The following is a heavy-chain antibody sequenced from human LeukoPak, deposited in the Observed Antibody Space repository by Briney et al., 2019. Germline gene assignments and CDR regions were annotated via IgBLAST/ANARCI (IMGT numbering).Heavy chain of an antibody. D-gene: IGHD5-18*01. V-gene: IGHV1-18*01. Sequence: GASVKVSCKASGYTFTSYGISWVRQAPGQGLEWMGWISAYNGNTNYAQKLQGRVTMTTDTSTSTAYMELRSLRSEDTAVYYCARDQGYRYGYGDFDYWGQGTLVTVSS. CDR1: GYTFTSYG. CDR2: ISAYNGNT. CDR3: ARDQGYRYGYGDFDY. J-gene: IGHJ4*02.